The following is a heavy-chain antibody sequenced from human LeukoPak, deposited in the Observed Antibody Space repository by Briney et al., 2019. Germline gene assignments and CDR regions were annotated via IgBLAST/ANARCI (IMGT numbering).Heavy chain of an antibody. CDR3: ARAARVVPAAIDYFDY. D-gene: IGHD2-2*01. CDR1: GFTFSSYW. CDR2: INSDGSST. J-gene: IGHJ4*02. Sequence: GGSLRLSCAASGFTFSSYWMHWVRQAPGKGLVWVSRINSDGSSTSYADSVKGRFTISRHNAKNTLYLQMNSLRAEDTAVYYCARAARVVPAAIDYFDYWGQGTLVTVSS. V-gene: IGHV3-74*01.